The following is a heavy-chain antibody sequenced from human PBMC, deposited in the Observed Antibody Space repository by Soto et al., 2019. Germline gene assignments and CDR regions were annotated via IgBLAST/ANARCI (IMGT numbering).Heavy chain of an antibody. CDR2: IDPSDSYI. CDR1: GYSFTSYW. J-gene: IGHJ4*02. Sequence: PGESLKISCKGSGYSFTSYWISWVRQMPGKGLEWMGRIDPSDSYINYSPSFQGHVTISADKSISTAYLQWSSLKASDTAMYYCARTDGYNDPFHDYWGQGTLVTVSS. CDR3: ARTDGYNDPFHDY. V-gene: IGHV5-10-1*01. D-gene: IGHD5-12*01.